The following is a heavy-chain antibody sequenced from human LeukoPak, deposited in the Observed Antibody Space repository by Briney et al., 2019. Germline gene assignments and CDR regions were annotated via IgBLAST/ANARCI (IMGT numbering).Heavy chain of an antibody. CDR2: ISSSGSML. CDR3: ARAQGYYDFSGSYS. D-gene: IGHD3-22*01. Sequence: GGSLRLSCAASGLTVSDNYMSWIRQAPGKGLEWVSYISSSGSMLHYADSVEGRFTISRDNPKHTLYLQMNSLSAEDTAVYYCARAQGYYDFSGSYSWGQGTLVTVSS. CDR1: GLTVSDNY. V-gene: IGHV3-11*04. J-gene: IGHJ4*02.